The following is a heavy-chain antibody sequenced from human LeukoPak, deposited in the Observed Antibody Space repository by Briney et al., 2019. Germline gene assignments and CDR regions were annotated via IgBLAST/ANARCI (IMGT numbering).Heavy chain of an antibody. V-gene: IGHV4-30-4*01. D-gene: IGHD2-15*01. CDR1: GGSISSGDYY. Sequence: SETLSLTCTVSGGSISSGDYYWSWIRQPPGKGLEWIGYIYYSGSTYYNPSLKSRVTISLDTSKNQFSLKLSSVTAADTAVYYCAREQVAASDYYYYGMDVRGQGTTVTVSS. CDR2: IYYSGST. J-gene: IGHJ6*02. CDR3: AREQVAASDYYYYGMDV.